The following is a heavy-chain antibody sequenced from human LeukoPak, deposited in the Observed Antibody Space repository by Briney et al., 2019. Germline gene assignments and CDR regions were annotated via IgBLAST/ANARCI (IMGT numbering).Heavy chain of an antibody. CDR1: EFAFNRSV. J-gene: IGHJ3*01. D-gene: IGHD1-1*01. CDR3: ARSRRSDNYQRDAFDL. Sequence: GGSLRLSCAASEFAFNRSVMHWVRQAIGEGLERVSAIGISGDTYYSDSVRGRFVVSRENARNSMFLQMSSPRVGDTAVYYCARSRRSDNYQRDAFDLWGQGTVVIVSS. CDR2: IGISGDT. V-gene: IGHV3-13*01.